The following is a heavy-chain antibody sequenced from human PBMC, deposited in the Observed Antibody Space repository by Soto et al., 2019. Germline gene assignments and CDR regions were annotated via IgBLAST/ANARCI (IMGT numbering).Heavy chain of an antibody. CDR1: GFTLSGYA. CDR3: ATRARYDFYDLDV. CDR2: ISSNGVGT. Sequence: EVQLAESGGGLAQPGGSLRLSCAASGFTLSGYAMDWVRQAPGKGLEYVSGISSNGVGTYYANSVQGRFTISRDNSKNTVYRQMNSLKPEDIGVYSWATRARYDFYDLDVWGNGTTVTVS. D-gene: IGHD6-6*01. J-gene: IGHJ6*03. V-gene: IGHV3-64*01.